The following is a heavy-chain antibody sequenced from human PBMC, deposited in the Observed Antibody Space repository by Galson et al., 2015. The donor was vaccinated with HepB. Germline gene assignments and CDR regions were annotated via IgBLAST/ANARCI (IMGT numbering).Heavy chain of an antibody. D-gene: IGHD3-22*01. J-gene: IGHJ5*02. CDR1: GGTFSRYT. CDR3: ARDVSGYYYP. V-gene: IGHV1-69*13. CDR2: ITPIFGTA. Sequence: SVKVSCKASGGTFSRYTISWVRQAPGQGLEWMGGITPIFGTAKYAQKFQGRVTITADESTSTAYMELSSLRSEDTAVYYCARDVSGYYYPWGQGTLVTVSS.